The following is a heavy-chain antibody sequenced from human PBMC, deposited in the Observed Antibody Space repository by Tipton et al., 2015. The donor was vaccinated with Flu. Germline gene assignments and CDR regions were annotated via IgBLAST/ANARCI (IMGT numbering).Heavy chain of an antibody. Sequence: TLSLTCTVSGGSISSSSYYWGWIRQPPGKGLEWIGSIYYSGSNYYNPSLKSRVTISVDTSKNQFSLKLSSVTAADTAVYYCARGFYYDPPTGAFDIWGQGTMVTVSS. V-gene: IGHV4-39*07. CDR2: IYYSGSN. CDR3: ARGFYYDPPTGAFDI. D-gene: IGHD3-22*01. CDR1: GGSISSSSYY. J-gene: IGHJ3*02.